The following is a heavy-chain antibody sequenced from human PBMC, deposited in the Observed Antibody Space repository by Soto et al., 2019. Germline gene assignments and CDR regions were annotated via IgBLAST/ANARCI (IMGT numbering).Heavy chain of an antibody. J-gene: IGHJ4*02. CDR3: AHIPLYCGGDCYPDY. Sequence: QITLKESGPTLVKPTQTLTLTCTFSGFSLSTSGVGVGWIRQSPGKALEWLALIYWDDDKRYSPSLKSRLTITKDTSKNQVVLTMTNMDPVDTATYYCAHIPLYCGGDCYPDYWGQGTLVTVSS. D-gene: IGHD2-21*02. CDR2: IYWDDDK. CDR1: GFSLSTSGVG. V-gene: IGHV2-5*02.